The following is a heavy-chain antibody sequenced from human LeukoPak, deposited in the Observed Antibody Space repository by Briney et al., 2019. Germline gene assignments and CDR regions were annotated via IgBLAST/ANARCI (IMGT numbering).Heavy chain of an antibody. J-gene: IGHJ4*02. V-gene: IGHV3-66*01. CDR2: IYSGGST. CDR1: GFTFDDYA. CDR3: ARGLWSGYPFDY. D-gene: IGHD3-3*01. Sequence: PGGSLRLSCAASGFTFDDYAMNWVRQAPGKGLEWVSVIYSGGSTYYAGSVQGRFIVSRDISKNTLYLQMNSLRAEDTAVYYCARGLWSGYPFDYWGQGTLVTVSS.